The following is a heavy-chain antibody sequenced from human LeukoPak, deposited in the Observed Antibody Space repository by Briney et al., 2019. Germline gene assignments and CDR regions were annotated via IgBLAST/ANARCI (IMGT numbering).Heavy chain of an antibody. CDR1: GGSISSNNW. Sequence: PSGTLSLTCAVSGGSISSNNWWSWVRQPPGKGLEWIGEIYHSGSTNYNPSLKSRVTISIDKSKNQFSLKLTSVTAADTAVYYCARKGDDIHYFDYWGQGTLVTVSS. CDR3: ARKGDDIHYFDY. V-gene: IGHV4-4*02. J-gene: IGHJ4*02. D-gene: IGHD3-10*01. CDR2: IYHSGST.